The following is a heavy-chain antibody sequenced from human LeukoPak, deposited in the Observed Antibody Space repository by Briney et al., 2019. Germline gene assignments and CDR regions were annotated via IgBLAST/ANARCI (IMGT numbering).Heavy chain of an antibody. CDR1: GFTFSTYA. D-gene: IGHD1-26*01. CDR3: ARHWEL. CDR2: ISGSGTTT. Sequence: GGSLRLSCVASGFTFSTYAMSWVRQTPGKGLEWVSAISGSGTTTYYADSVKGRFTISRDNSKSTLYLQMNSLRAEDTAVYYCARHWELRGQGTLVTVSS. J-gene: IGHJ4*02. V-gene: IGHV3-23*01.